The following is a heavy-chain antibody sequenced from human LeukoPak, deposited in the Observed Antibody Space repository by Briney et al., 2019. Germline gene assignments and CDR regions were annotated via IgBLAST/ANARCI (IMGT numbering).Heavy chain of an antibody. D-gene: IGHD2-2*02. CDR2: INHSGST. Sequence: TPSETLSLTCAVYGGSFSGYYWSWIRQPPGKGLEWIGEINHSGSTNYNPSLKSRVTISVDTSKNQFSLKLSSVTAADTAVYYCARGQIPLYFDYWGQGTLVTVSS. J-gene: IGHJ4*02. V-gene: IGHV4-34*01. CDR3: ARGQIPLYFDY. CDR1: GGSFSGYY.